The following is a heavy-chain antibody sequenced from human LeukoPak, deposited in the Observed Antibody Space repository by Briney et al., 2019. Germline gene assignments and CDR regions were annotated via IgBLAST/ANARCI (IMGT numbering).Heavy chain of an antibody. CDR2: IYHSGST. Sequence: SETLSLTCAVSGGSISSGGYSWSWIRQPPGKGLEWIGYIYHSGSTYYNPSLKSRVTISVDRSKNQFSLKLSSVTAADTAVYYCARGNCGPFDPWGQGTLVTVSS. CDR1: GGSISSGGYS. V-gene: IGHV4-30-2*01. D-gene: IGHD2-21*01. J-gene: IGHJ5*02. CDR3: ARGNCGPFDP.